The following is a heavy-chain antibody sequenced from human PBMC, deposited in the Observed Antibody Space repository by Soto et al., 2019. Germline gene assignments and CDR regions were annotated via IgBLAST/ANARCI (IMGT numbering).Heavy chain of an antibody. J-gene: IGHJ6*01. CDR1: GFTFSGYS. Sequence: EVQLVESGGGLVKPGGSLRLSCVASGFTFSGYSINWVRQAPGKGLEWVSYISGPSIYIYYADSVKGRFTISRDNAKSAVYLPMNSLRAEDTAVYYCARGFRNGFNVW. CDR3: ARGFRNGFNV. V-gene: IGHV3-21*01. CDR2: ISGPSIYI. D-gene: IGHD2-8*01.